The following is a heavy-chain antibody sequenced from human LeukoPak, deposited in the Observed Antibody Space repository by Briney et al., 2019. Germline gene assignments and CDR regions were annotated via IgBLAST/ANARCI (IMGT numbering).Heavy chain of an antibody. D-gene: IGHD6-19*01. CDR3: ARILDSAWGELGY. Sequence: GGSLRLSCTASGFSFSSYRVNWVRQAPGKGLEWVSYISSSSSTIYYADSVKGRFTISRDNSKNTLYLQMNSLRAEDTAVYYCARILDSAWGELGYWGQGTLVTVSS. J-gene: IGHJ4*02. CDR2: ISSSSSTI. V-gene: IGHV3-48*01. CDR1: GFSFSSYR.